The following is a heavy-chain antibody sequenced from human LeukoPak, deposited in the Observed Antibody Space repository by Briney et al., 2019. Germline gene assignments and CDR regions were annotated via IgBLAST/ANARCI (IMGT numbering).Heavy chain of an antibody. V-gene: IGHV6-1*01. D-gene: IGHD2-15*01. CDR1: GDSVSTNSAA. Sequence: SQTLSLTCAISGDSVSTNSAAWNWIRQSPSRGLEWLGRTYYRSKWYNDYAVSVKSRITINPDISKNQLSLQLNSVTPEDTAVYYCARIRVYCSGGSCYEDAFDIWGQGTMVTVSS. CDR2: TYYRSKWYN. CDR3: ARIRVYCSGGSCYEDAFDI. J-gene: IGHJ3*02.